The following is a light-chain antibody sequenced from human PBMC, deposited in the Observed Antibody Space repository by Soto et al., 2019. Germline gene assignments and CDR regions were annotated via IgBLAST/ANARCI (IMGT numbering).Light chain of an antibody. Sequence: QSVLTQPPSVSAAPGQKVTISCSGSSSNIGNNYVSWYQQLPGTAPKLLIYENNKRPSGIPDRFSGSKSGTSATLGITGLQTWDEADYYCGTWDSSLSVRVFGGGTKLTVL. CDR3: GTWDSSLSVRV. CDR2: ENN. CDR1: SSNIGNNY. J-gene: IGLJ3*02. V-gene: IGLV1-51*02.